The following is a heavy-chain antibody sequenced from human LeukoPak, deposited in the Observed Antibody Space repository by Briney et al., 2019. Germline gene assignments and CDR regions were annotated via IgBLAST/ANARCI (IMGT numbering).Heavy chain of an antibody. CDR3: ARAKDCSGGSCYSDY. D-gene: IGHD2-15*01. V-gene: IGHV3-48*01. Sequence: GGSLRLSCAASGFTFSSYSMNWVRQAPGKGLEWVSYISSSSSTIYYADSVKGRFTISRDNAKNTLYLQMNSLRAEDTAVYYCARAKDCSGGSCYSDYWAREPWSPSPQ. J-gene: IGHJ4*02. CDR2: ISSSSSTI. CDR1: GFTFSSYS.